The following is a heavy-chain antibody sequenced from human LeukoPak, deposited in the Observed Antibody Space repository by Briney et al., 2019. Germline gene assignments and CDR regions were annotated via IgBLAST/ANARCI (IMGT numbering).Heavy chain of an antibody. Sequence: SETLSLTCTVSGGSVSSGSYYWSWIRQPPGKGLEWIGYIYYSGSTNYNPSLKSRVTISVDTSKNQFSLKLSSVTAADTAVHYCARSEGDAFDIWAKGQWSPSLQ. J-gene: IGHJ3*02. V-gene: IGHV4-61*01. CDR3: ARSEGDAFDI. CDR1: GGSVSSGSYY. CDR2: IYYSGST.